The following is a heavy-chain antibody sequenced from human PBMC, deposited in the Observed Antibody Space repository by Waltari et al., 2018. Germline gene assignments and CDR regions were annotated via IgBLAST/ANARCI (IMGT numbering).Heavy chain of an antibody. CDR1: GGTSSGYY. CDR2: INHSGST. D-gene: IGHD6-6*01. Sequence: QVQLQQWGAGLLKPSETLSLPCAASGGTSSGYYWSWIRQPPAKGLQWIGEINHSGSTNYNPSLKSRVTISVDTSKNQFSLKLSSVTAADTAVYYCARGYSSSSIHTYFDYWGQGTLVTVSS. J-gene: IGHJ4*02. V-gene: IGHV4-34*01. CDR3: ARGYSSSSIHTYFDY.